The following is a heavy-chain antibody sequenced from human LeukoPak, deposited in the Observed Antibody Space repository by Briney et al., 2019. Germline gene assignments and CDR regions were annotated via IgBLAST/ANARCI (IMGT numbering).Heavy chain of an antibody. CDR1: GFTFSSYS. CDR3: ARSLLPAYRLAEYFQH. Sequence: GGSLRLSCAASGFTFSSYSMNWVRQAPGKGLEWVSSISSSSSYIYYADSVKGRFTISRDNAKNSLYLQMNSLRAEDTAVYYCARSLLPAYRLAEYFQHWGQGTLVTVSS. V-gene: IGHV3-21*01. D-gene: IGHD3-16*01. J-gene: IGHJ1*01. CDR2: ISSSSSYI.